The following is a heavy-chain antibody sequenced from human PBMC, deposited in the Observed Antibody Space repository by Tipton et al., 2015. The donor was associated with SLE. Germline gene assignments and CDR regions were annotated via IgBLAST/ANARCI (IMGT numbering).Heavy chain of an antibody. D-gene: IGHD3-22*01. V-gene: IGHV4-4*02. CDR3: AREAGGYYDSSGFGAFDI. CDR1: GGSISSSNW. J-gene: IGHJ3*02. CDR2: IYHSGST. Sequence: TLSLTCAVSGGSISSSNWWSWVRQPPGKGLEWIGEIYHSGSTNYNPSLKSRVTISVDRSKNQFSLKLSSVTAADTAVYYCAREAGGYYDSSGFGAFDIWGQGTMVTVSS.